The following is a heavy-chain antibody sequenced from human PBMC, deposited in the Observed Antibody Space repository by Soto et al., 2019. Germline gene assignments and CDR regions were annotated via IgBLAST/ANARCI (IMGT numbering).Heavy chain of an antibody. J-gene: IGHJ5*02. D-gene: IGHD4-4*01. CDR2: IRSKANSYAT. CDR3: TRPPAPDYSNLNWFDP. CDR1: GFTFSGSA. Sequence: PGGSLRLSCAASGFTFSGSAMHWVCQASGKGLEWVGRIRSKANSYATAYAASVKGRFTISRDDSKNTAYLQMNSLKTEDTAVYYCTRPPAPDYSNLNWFDPWGQGTLVTVSS. V-gene: IGHV3-73*01.